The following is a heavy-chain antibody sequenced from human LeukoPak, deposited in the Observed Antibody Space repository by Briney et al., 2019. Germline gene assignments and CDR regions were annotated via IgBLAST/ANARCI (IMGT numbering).Heavy chain of an antibody. D-gene: IGHD2-2*01. CDR1: GFTFNTYG. CDR2: ISSDGNNK. J-gene: IGHJ4*02. Sequence: GRSLRLSCVASGFTFNTYGIHWVRQAPGKGLEWVAGISSDGNNKDYSDSVKGRFTISRDNSKNTLYLQMNSLRAEDTAVYYCAKAPYCTSTSCHFSGYAQRPLDSWGQGTLVTVSS. V-gene: IGHV3-30*18. CDR3: AKAPYCTSTSCHFSGYAQRPLDS.